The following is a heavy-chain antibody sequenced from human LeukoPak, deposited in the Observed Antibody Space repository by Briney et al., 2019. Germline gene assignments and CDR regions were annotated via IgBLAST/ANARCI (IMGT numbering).Heavy chain of an antibody. CDR1: GFTFSSYA. D-gene: IGHD3-22*01. J-gene: IGHJ4*02. Sequence: TGGSLRLSCAASGFTFSSYAMSWVRQAPGKGLEWVSAISGSGGSTYYADSVKGRFTISRDNSKNTLYLQMNSLSAEDTAVYYCAKLYDSSGYYLPLDYWGQGTLVTVSS. CDR3: AKLYDSSGYYLPLDY. CDR2: ISGSGGST. V-gene: IGHV3-23*01.